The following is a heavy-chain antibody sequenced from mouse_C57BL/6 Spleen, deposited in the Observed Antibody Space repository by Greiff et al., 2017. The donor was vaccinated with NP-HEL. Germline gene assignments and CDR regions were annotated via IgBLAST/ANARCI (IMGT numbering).Heavy chain of an antibody. CDR1: GYSFTGYY. Sequence: EVQLQQSGPELVKPGASVKISCKASGYSFTGYYMNWVKQSPEKSLEWIGEINPSTGGTTYNQKFKAKATLTVDKSSSTAYMQLKSLTSEDFAVYYCASYDYDDGYWYFDVWGTGTTVTVSS. D-gene: IGHD2-4*01. CDR2: INPSTGGT. J-gene: IGHJ1*03. V-gene: IGHV1-42*01. CDR3: ASYDYDDGYWYFDV.